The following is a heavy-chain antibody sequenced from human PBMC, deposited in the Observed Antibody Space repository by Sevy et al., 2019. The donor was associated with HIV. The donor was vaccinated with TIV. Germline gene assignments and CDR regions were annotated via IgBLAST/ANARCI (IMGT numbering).Heavy chain of an antibody. D-gene: IGHD6-6*01. V-gene: IGHV3-11*01. CDR1: GFTFSDYY. J-gene: IGHJ4*02. Sequence: GGSLRLSCAASGFTFSDYYINWIRQAPGKGLEWVSYISSSGTTIYYTDSVKGRFTISRDNAKNSLYLQMNSLRAEDTAVYYCAREDIADRHIDYWGQGTLVTVSS. CDR2: ISSSGTTI. CDR3: AREDIADRHIDY.